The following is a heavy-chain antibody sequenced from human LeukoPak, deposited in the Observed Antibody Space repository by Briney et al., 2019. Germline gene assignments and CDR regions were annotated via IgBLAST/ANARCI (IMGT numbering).Heavy chain of an antibody. CDR3: ARDLVTMIRGGYFDY. J-gene: IGHJ4*02. CDR1: GFTFSSYS. CDR2: ISSSSSYI. V-gene: IGHV3-21*01. Sequence: GGSLRLSCAASGFTFSSYSMNWVRQAPGKGLEWVSSISSSSSYIYYADSVKGRFTISRDNVKNSLYLQMNSLRAEDTAIYYCARDLVTMIRGGYFDYWGQGTLVTVSS. D-gene: IGHD3-10*01.